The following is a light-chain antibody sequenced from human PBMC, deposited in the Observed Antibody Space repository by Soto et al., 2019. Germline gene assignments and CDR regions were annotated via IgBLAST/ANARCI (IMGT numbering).Light chain of an antibody. CDR2: GNT. V-gene: IGLV1-40*01. Sequence: QSVVTQPPSVSGAPGQRGTISCTGTSSNIGAGYDVHWYQHLPGTAPKLLIYGNTIRPSGVPDRFSGSKSGTSASLAITGLQAEDEADYYCQSYDRSLRGYVFGTGTKLTVL. J-gene: IGLJ1*01. CDR3: QSYDRSLRGYV. CDR1: SSNIGAGYD.